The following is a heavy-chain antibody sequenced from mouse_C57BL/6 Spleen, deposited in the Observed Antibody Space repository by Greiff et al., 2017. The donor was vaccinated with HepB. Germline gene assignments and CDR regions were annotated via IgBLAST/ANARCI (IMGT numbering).Heavy chain of an antibody. J-gene: IGHJ4*01. CDR1: GYAFSSSW. CDR2: IYPGDGDT. Sequence: VQLQQSGPELVKPGASVKISCKASGYAFSSSWMNWVKQRPGKGLEWIGRIYPGDGDTNYNGKFKGKATLTADKSSSTAYMQLSSLTSEDSAVYFCAIYYDYDVEYYYAMDYWGQGTSVTVSS. CDR3: AIYYDYDVEYYYAMDY. V-gene: IGHV1-82*01. D-gene: IGHD2-4*01.